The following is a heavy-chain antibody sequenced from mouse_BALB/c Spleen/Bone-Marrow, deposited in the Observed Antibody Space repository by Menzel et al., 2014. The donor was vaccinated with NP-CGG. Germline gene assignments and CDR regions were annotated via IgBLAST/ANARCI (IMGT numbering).Heavy chain of an antibody. CDR3: ARYNAYDWYFDV. D-gene: IGHD2-2*01. CDR1: GYTFTSYW. J-gene: IGHJ1*01. Sequence: VKLMESGAELVKPGASVKLSCKASGYTFTSYWMHWVKQRPGQGLEWIGEISPSNGRSNYSEKFKSKATLTVDKSSSTTYMQLSSLTSEDSAVYSCARYNAYDWYFDVWGAGTTVTVYS. CDR2: ISPSNGRS. V-gene: IGHV1S81*02.